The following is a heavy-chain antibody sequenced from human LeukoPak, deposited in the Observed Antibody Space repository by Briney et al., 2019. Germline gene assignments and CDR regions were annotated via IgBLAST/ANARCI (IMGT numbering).Heavy chain of an antibody. Sequence: SETLSLTCTVSGGSISSGSYYWSWIRQPAGKGLEWIGRIYTSGSTNYNPSLKSRVTISVDTSKNQFSLKLSSVTAAVTAVYYCARATTYDILTGYFDYWGQGTLVTVSS. CDR2: IYTSGST. D-gene: IGHD3-9*01. V-gene: IGHV4-61*02. CDR3: ARATTYDILTGYFDY. CDR1: GGSISSGSYY. J-gene: IGHJ4*02.